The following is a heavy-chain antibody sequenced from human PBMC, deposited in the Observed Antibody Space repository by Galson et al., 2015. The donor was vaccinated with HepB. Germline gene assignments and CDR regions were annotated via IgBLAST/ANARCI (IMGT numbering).Heavy chain of an antibody. J-gene: IGHJ4*02. CDR2: ISSSSSYI. Sequence: SLRLSSAASGFTFSSYSTNWLRQAPGQGLEWVSSISSSSSYIYYADSVKGRFTISRDNAKSSVYLQMNSLRAEDTAVYYCARTAAPYSGSYYPSYWGQGTLVTVSS. V-gene: IGHV3-21*01. CDR3: ARTAAPYSGSYYPSY. CDR1: GFTFSSYS. D-gene: IGHD1-26*01.